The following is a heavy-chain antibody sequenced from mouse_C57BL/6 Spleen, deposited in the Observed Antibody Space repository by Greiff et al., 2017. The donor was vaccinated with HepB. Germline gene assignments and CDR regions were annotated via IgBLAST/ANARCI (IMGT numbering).Heavy chain of an antibody. J-gene: IGHJ3*01. D-gene: IGHD2-5*01. V-gene: IGHV14-4*01. CDR3: TTLYSNYLFAY. CDR1: GFNIKDDY. CDR2: IDPENGDT. Sequence: VQLQQSGAELVRPGASVKLSCTASGFNIKDDYMHWVKQRPEQGLEWIGWIDPENGDTEYASKFQGKATITADTSSNTAYLQLSSLTSEDTAVYYCTTLYSNYLFAYWGQGTLVTVSA.